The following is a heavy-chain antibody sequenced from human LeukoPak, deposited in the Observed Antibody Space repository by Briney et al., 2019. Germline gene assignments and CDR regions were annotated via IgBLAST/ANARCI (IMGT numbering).Heavy chain of an antibody. D-gene: IGHD6-13*01. J-gene: IGHJ4*02. CDR1: GFTFSSYW. CDR2: ISGSGDST. Sequence: GGSLRLSCAASGFTFSSYWMYWVRQAPGKGLEWVSAISGSGDSTYYGDSVKGRLTISRDNSKNTLYLQMNSLRAEDTAVYYCAKTRPLDSSSWSHGDYWGQGTLVTVSS. CDR3: AKTRPLDSSSWSHGDY. V-gene: IGHV3-23*01.